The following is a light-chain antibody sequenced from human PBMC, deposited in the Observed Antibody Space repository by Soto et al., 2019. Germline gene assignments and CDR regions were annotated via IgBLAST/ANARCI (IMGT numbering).Light chain of an antibody. Sequence: IQLTQSPSSLSASVGDRVTITCRASQGISSYLAWYQQKPGKAPKLLIYAASTLQSGVPSRFSGSGSGTDFTLTSSSLQPEDFATYYCQQLNSYPFTCGPGTKVDIK. CDR2: AAS. CDR3: QQLNSYPFT. CDR1: QGISSY. V-gene: IGKV1-9*01. J-gene: IGKJ3*01.